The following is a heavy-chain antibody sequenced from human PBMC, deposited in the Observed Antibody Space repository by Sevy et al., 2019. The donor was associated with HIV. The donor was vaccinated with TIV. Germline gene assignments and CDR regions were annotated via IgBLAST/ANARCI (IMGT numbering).Heavy chain of an antibody. Sequence: ASVKVSCKASGYTFINYGLSWVRQAPGQGLEWMGWISRYNTNYAQNLQGRVTMTTDTSTSTAYMELRSLTSDDTAVYYCARAPSGSQGPGQYFQHWGQGTLVTVSS. CDR3: ARAPSGSQGPGQYFQH. V-gene: IGHV1-18*01. CDR1: GYTFINYG. J-gene: IGHJ1*01. D-gene: IGHD1-26*01. CDR2: ISRYNT.